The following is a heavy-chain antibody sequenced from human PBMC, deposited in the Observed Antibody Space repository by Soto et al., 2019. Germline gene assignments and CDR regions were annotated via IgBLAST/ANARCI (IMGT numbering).Heavy chain of an antibody. CDR3: ARDKYCSSTSCLDV. V-gene: IGHV1-2*02. CDR1: GYTFTSYA. CDR2: INPNSGGT. D-gene: IGHD2-2*01. Sequence: ASVKVSCKASGYTFTSYAMHWVRQAPGQRLEWMGWINPNSGGTNYAQKFQGRVTMTRDTSISTAYMELSRLRSDDTAVYYCARDKYCSSTSCLDVWGQGTTVTVSS. J-gene: IGHJ6*02.